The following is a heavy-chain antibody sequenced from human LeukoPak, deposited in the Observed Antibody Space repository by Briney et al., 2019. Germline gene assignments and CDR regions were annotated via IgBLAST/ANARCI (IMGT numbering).Heavy chain of an antibody. Sequence: GGSLRLSCTASGLVFSMYGMSWVRQAPGQGLDWVSAFSGCGGPTYYADSVKGRFTISRDNSMNTLYLQMKDLRVEDTAVYYCAKDWNQFGSGSHLDCMDVWGKGTTVTVS. CDR3: AKDWNQFGSGSHLDCMDV. V-gene: IGHV3-23*01. J-gene: IGHJ6*03. D-gene: IGHD3-10*01. CDR2: FSGCGGPT. CDR1: GLVFSMYG.